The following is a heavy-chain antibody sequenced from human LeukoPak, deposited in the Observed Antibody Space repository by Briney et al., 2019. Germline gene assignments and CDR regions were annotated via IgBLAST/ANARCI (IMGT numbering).Heavy chain of an antibody. CDR2: IYYSGST. V-gene: IGHV4-39*02. Sequence: SETLSLTCTVPGGSISSSDYYWGWIRQPPGKGLEWIGSIYYSGSTYYNPSLKSRVTISVDTSKNHFSLRLSSVTAADTAMFYCARLTIAANAFDIWGQGTMVTVSS. CDR1: GGSISSSDYY. CDR3: ARLTIAANAFDI. J-gene: IGHJ3*02. D-gene: IGHD2-15*01.